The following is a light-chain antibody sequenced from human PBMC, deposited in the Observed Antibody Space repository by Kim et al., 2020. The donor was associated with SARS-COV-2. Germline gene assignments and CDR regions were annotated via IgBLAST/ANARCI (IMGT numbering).Light chain of an antibody. CDR1: HIVGTN. CDR3: QQYHEWPLT. J-gene: IGKJ4*01. V-gene: IGKV3-15*01. Sequence: VSPGERATLSCRASHIVGTNFAWYQQKPGQSPRLLIYGASTRATGIPARFSGSGSGTEFTLTISSLQSEDFAVYFCQQYHEWPLTFGGGTKVDIK. CDR2: GAS.